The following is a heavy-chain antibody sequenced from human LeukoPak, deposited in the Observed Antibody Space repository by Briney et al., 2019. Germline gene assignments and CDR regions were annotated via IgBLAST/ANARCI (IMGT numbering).Heavy chain of an antibody. CDR2: ISSSTSYI. CDR3: ARILEKVVVIAIDY. CDR1: GFSFSSYA. V-gene: IGHV3-21*01. J-gene: IGHJ4*02. Sequence: GGSLRLSCAASGFSFSSYAMNWVRQAPGKGLEWVSSISSSTSYISYADSVKGRFTISRDNSKNTLYLQMNSLRAEDTAVYYCARILEKVVVIAIDYWGQGTLVTVSS. D-gene: IGHD2-21*01.